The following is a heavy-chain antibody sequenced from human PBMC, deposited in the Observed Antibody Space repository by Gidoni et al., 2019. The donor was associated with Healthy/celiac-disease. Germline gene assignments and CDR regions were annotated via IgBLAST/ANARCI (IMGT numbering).Heavy chain of an antibody. CDR1: AYSIDTDFY. Sequence: QVQLQESGPGRVQPSETLSLTCAVSAYSIDTDFYWSWIRQSPGKGLEWIGSIYHDGDTYYNSSLKSRITISIDRSKKQCSLNLRSVTAADTATYYCTKDAWDLSKSVYWGRGTLVTVSS. V-gene: IGHV4-38-2*02. J-gene: IGHJ4*02. D-gene: IGHD4-4*01. CDR2: IYHDGDT. CDR3: TKDAWDLSKSVY.